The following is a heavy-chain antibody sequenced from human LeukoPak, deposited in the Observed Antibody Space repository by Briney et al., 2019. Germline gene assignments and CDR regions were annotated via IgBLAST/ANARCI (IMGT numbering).Heavy chain of an antibody. CDR1: GYSFTGYY. V-gene: IGHV1-2*02. CDR3: ARVRGTGWYYFDH. J-gene: IGHJ4*02. D-gene: IGHD2-15*01. CDR2: INPNSGGT. Sequence: ASVKVSCKASGYSFTGYYMHWVRQAPGQGLEWMGWINPNSGGTNYAQNFQGRVTMTRDTSISTAYMELSSLISDDTAVYYCARVRGTGWYYFDHWGQGTLVTVSS.